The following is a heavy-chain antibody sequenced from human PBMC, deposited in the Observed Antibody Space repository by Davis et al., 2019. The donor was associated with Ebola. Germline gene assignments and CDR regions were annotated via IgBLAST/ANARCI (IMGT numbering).Heavy chain of an antibody. D-gene: IGHD3-10*01. CDR2: IFPGDSDT. CDR1: GYSFTTYW. V-gene: IGHV5-51*01. Sequence: KVSCKGSGYSFTTYWIVWVRQMPGKGLESMGIIFPGDSDTRYSPSFQGHVTISADKSISTAYLQWSSLKASDTAVYYCARLYGPGHYLNWYFNLWGRGTLVTVSS. J-gene: IGHJ2*01. CDR3: ARLYGPGHYLNWYFNL.